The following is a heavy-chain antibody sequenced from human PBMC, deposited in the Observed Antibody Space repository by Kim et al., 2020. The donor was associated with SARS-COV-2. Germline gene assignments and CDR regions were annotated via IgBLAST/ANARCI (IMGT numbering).Heavy chain of an antibody. J-gene: IGHJ4*02. CDR3: AKIGNSVGATDSNDY. D-gene: IGHD1-26*01. V-gene: IGHV3-23*01. Sequence: DCVKGRFTITRDNHKATLYLQMNSLRADDTAVYYCAKIGNSVGATDSNDYWGQGTLVTVSS.